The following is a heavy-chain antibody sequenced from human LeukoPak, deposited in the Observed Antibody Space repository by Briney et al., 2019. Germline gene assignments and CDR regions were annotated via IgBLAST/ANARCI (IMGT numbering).Heavy chain of an antibody. CDR3: AKDRWVQQLEGWFDP. Sequence: PGGSLRLSCAASGFTFSSYAMSWVRQAPGKGLEWVSTISGSTSSTYYADSVKGRFTISRDNSKNTLYLQMNSLRAEDTAVYYCAKDRWVQQLEGWFDPWGQGTLVTVSS. J-gene: IGHJ5*02. D-gene: IGHD6-13*01. CDR2: ISGSTSST. CDR1: GFTFSSYA. V-gene: IGHV3-23*01.